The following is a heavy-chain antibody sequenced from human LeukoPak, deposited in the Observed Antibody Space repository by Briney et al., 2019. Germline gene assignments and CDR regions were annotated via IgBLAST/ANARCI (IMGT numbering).Heavy chain of an antibody. V-gene: IGHV3-30*03. D-gene: IGHD6-13*01. CDR3: ARDKSPTGYSSSWYNFQH. CDR2: ISYDGSNK. Sequence: GGSLRLSCAASGFTFSSYGMHWVRQAPGKGLEWVAVISYDGSNKYYADSVKGRFTISRDNSKNTLYLQMNSLRVEDTAVYYCARDKSPTGYSSSWYNFQHWGQGTLVTVSS. CDR1: GFTFSSYG. J-gene: IGHJ1*01.